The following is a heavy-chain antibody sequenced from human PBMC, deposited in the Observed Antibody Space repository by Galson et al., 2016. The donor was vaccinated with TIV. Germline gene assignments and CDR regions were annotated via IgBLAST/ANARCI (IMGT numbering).Heavy chain of an antibody. CDR2: IDTRDSYT. Sequence: QSGAEVKKPGESLRISSKTSGYSFTNYWITWVRQMPGKGLEWMGRIDTRDSYTNYSPTFEGHVTISADKSISTAYLEWPSLKASDSAIYYCARSVSAGSGWVDPWGQGTLVTVSS. CDR3: ARSVSAGSGWVDP. D-gene: IGHD2-8*01. V-gene: IGHV5-10-1*01. CDR1: GYSFTNYW. J-gene: IGHJ5*02.